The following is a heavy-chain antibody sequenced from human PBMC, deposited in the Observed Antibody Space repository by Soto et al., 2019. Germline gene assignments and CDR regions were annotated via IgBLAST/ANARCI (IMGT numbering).Heavy chain of an antibody. CDR2: ISGSGGST. J-gene: IGHJ4*02. V-gene: IGHV3-23*01. Sequence: GGSLRLSCAASGFTFSSYAMSWVRQAPGKGLEWVSAISGSGGSTYYADSVKGRFTISRDNSMNTLSLQMNSLRAEDTAAYYCARDRAARDRSGYYFAPFDYWGQGTMVTVSS. CDR1: GFTFSSYA. D-gene: IGHD3-22*01. CDR3: ARDRAARDRSGYYFAPFDY.